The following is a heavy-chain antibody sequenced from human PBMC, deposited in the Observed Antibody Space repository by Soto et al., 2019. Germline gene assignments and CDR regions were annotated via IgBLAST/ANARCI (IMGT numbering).Heavy chain of an antibody. Sequence: PSETLSLTCTVSGGSISSYYWSWIRQPPGKGLEWIGYIYYSGSTNYNPSLKSRVTISVDTSKNQFSLKLSSVTAADTAVYYCARAGGQSLYSSSSPVDYWGQGTLVTVSS. CDR2: IYYSGST. J-gene: IGHJ4*02. V-gene: IGHV4-59*01. CDR1: GGSISSYY. D-gene: IGHD6-6*01. CDR3: ARAGGQSLYSSSSPVDY.